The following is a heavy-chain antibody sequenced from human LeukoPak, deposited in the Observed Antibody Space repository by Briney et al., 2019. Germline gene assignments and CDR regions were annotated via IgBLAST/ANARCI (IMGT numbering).Heavy chain of an antibody. CDR1: GGSFSGYY. CDR2: IYTSGST. Sequence: SETLSLTCAVYGGSFSGYYWSWIRQPAGKGLEWIGRIYTSGSTNYNPSLKSRVTMSVDTSKNQFSLKLSSVTAADTAVYYCARQKGIAAAGYYFDYWGQGTLVTVSS. D-gene: IGHD6-13*01. CDR3: ARQKGIAAAGYYFDY. V-gene: IGHV4-59*10. J-gene: IGHJ4*02.